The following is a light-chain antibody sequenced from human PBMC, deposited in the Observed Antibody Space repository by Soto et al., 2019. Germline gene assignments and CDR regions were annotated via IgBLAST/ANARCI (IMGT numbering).Light chain of an antibody. CDR1: QSVSSY. Sequence: IVLTQSPATLSLSPGERATLSCRASQSVSSYLAWYQQKPGQAPRLLIYDASNRATGIPARFSGSGSGTDFTLTISSLEPEDFAVYYCQQRSNWPPSITFGQGTRLEN. J-gene: IGKJ5*01. CDR3: QQRSNWPPSIT. V-gene: IGKV3-11*01. CDR2: DAS.